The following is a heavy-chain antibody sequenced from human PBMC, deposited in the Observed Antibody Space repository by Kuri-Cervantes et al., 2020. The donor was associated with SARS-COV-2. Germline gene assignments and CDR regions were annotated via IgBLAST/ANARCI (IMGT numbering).Heavy chain of an antibody. CDR2: IYHSGST. J-gene: IGHJ3*02. Sequence: ESLKISCAVYGGSFSGYYWGWIRQPPGKGLEWIGSIYHSGSTYYNPSLKSRVTISVDTSKNQFSLKLSSVTAADTAVYYCARIVGNDAFDIWGQGTMVTVSS. D-gene: IGHD2-21*01. V-gene: IGHV4-38-2*01. CDR3: ARIVGNDAFDI. CDR1: GGSFSGYY.